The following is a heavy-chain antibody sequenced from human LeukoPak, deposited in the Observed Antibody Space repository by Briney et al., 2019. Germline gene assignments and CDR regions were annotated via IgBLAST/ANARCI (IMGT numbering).Heavy chain of an antibody. D-gene: IGHD6-19*01. CDR2: ISGNGDST. CDR1: GFTFSSYA. J-gene: IGHJ5*02. V-gene: IGHV3-23*01. Sequence: GGSLRLSCAGSGFTFSSYAMTWVRHAPGKGLEGVSAISGNGDSTYYADSVKGLFTISIYKSNNTLYRQMNRLTAEDTAVYYCAKDPYSSGPYNWFDPWGQGTLVTVYS. CDR3: AKDPYSSGPYNWFDP.